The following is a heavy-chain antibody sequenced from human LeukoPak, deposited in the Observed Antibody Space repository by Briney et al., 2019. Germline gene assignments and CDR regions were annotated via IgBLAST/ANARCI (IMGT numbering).Heavy chain of an antibody. CDR1: GFTFSSYW. CDR3: ARYCSSTSCYTPHY. J-gene: IGHJ4*02. Sequence: GGSLRLSCAASGFTFSSYWMSWVRQAPGKGLEWVSVIYSGGSTYYADSVKGRFTISRDNSKNTLYLQMNSLRAEDTAVYYCARYCSSTSCYTPHYWGQGTLVTVSS. D-gene: IGHD2-2*02. V-gene: IGHV3-66*01. CDR2: IYSGGST.